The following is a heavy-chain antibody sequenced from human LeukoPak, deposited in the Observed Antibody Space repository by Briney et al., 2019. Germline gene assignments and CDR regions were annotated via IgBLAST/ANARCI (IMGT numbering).Heavy chain of an antibody. J-gene: IGHJ3*02. CDR2: ISAYNGNT. CDR1: GYTFTSYG. D-gene: IGHD2-15*01. V-gene: IGHV1-18*01. CDR3: ARVPDCSGGSCYSDI. Sequence: ASVKLSCKASGYTFTSYGISWVRQAPGHGLEWMGWISAYNGNTNYAQKLQSRVTTTTDTSTSTPYMELRSLRSDDTAMYYCARVPDCSGGSCYSDIWGQGTMVSVSS.